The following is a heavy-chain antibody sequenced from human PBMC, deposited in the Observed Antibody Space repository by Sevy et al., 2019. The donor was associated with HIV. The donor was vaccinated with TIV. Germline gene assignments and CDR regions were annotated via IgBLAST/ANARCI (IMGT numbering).Heavy chain of an antibody. J-gene: IGHJ4*02. Sequence: GGSLRLSCAASGFTFSSYSMNWVRQAPGKGLEWVSSISSSSSYIYYADSVNGRFTISRDNAKNSLYLQMNSLRAEDTAVYYCGRDTELTPFDYWGQGTLVTVSS. CDR3: GRDTELTPFDY. V-gene: IGHV3-21*01. CDR1: GFTFSSYS. CDR2: ISSSSSYI. D-gene: IGHD3-10*01.